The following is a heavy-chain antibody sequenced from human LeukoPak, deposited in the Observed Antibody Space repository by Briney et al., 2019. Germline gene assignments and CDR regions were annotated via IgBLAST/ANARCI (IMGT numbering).Heavy chain of an antibody. CDR3: ARDLSTPGYYYYYYMDV. CDR2: ISSSSSYI. J-gene: IGHJ6*03. CDR1: GFTFSSYS. Sequence: GGSLRLSCAASGFTFSSYSMNWVRQAPGKGLEWVSSISSSSSYIYYADSVKGRFTISRDNAKNSLYLQMNSLRAEDTAVYYCARDLSTPGYYYYYYMDVWGKGATVTVSS. V-gene: IGHV3-21*01. D-gene: IGHD2-2*01.